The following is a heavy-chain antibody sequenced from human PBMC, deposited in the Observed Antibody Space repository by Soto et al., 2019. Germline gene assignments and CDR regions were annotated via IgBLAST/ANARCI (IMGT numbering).Heavy chain of an antibody. Sequence: QVQLQQWGAGLLKPSETLSLTCAVYGGSFSDYFWSWIRQPPGKGLEWIGEINHSGTTNYNPSLKSRVTISLDTSKNRFSLNLTSVTAADTAVYYSVATTTAYYYRMDVWGQGTTVTVSS. D-gene: IGHD1-1*01. CDR1: GGSFSDYF. V-gene: IGHV4-34*01. CDR2: INHSGTT. CDR3: VATTTAYYYRMDV. J-gene: IGHJ6*02.